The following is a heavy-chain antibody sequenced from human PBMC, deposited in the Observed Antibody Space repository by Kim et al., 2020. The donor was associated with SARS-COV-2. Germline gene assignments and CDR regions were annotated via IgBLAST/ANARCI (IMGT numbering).Heavy chain of an antibody. V-gene: IGHV1-3*01. Sequence: QKVQGRVTITRDTSASTAYMELSSLRSEDTAVYYCAREGGYGDTPSGFDYWGQGTLVTVSS. CDR3: AREGGYGDTPSGFDY. J-gene: IGHJ4*02. D-gene: IGHD4-17*01.